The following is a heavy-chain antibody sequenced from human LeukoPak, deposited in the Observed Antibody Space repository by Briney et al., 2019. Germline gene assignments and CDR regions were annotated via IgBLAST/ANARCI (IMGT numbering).Heavy chain of an antibody. CDR1: GGSFSGYY. CDR2: INHSGST. Sequence: SETLSLTCAVYGGSFSGYYWSWIRQPPGKGLEWIGEINHSGSTDYNPSLESRITISIDTSKNQFSLTLNSVTAADTAVYYCARRLWSGGTDTFDIWGQGTRVTVSS. J-gene: IGHJ3*02. D-gene: IGHD3-10*01. CDR3: ARRLWSGGTDTFDI. V-gene: IGHV4-34*09.